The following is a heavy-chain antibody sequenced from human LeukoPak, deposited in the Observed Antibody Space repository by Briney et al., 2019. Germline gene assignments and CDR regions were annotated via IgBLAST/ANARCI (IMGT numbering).Heavy chain of an antibody. Sequence: GGSLRLSCAASGFTFSSYAMNWVRQGPGKGLEWVSGISGSGGSTYYADSVKGRFTISRDNSKNTLYLQMNSLRADDTAVYYCAKDPYVYVRGSYRSNWGQGTLVTVSS. D-gene: IGHD3-16*02. CDR3: AKDPYVYVRGSYRSN. CDR2: ISGSGGST. J-gene: IGHJ4*02. CDR1: GFTFSSYA. V-gene: IGHV3-23*01.